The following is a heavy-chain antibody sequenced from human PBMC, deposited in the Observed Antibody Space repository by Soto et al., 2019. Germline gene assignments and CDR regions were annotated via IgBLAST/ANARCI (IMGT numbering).Heavy chain of an antibody. Sequence: EVQLLESGGGLVQPGGSLRLSCAASGFTFSSYAMSWVRQAPGKGLEWVSAISGSGGSAYYADSVTGRCTISRDTSKNTLYLQMNSLRAEDTAVYYCATSAAAAGTLSPYYYYYMDVWGKGTTVTVSS. J-gene: IGHJ6*03. V-gene: IGHV3-23*01. CDR3: ATSAAAAGTLSPYYYYYMDV. D-gene: IGHD6-13*01. CDR1: GFTFSSYA. CDR2: ISGSGGSA.